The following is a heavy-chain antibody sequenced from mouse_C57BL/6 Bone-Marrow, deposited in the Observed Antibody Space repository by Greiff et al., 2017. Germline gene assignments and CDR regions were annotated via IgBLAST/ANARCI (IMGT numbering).Heavy chain of an antibody. D-gene: IGHD6-2*01. CDR1: GFSLTSYG. CDR2: IWGGGST. CDR3: ARKSLSMDY. V-gene: IGHV2-2*01. J-gene: IGHJ4*01. Sequence: QVQLKESGPGLVQPSQSLSITCTVSGFSLTSYGVHWVRQSPGKGLEWLGVIWGGGSTDYNAAFISRLSISKDNSKSQVFFKMNSLQADDTAIYYCARKSLSMDYWGQGTSVTVSS.